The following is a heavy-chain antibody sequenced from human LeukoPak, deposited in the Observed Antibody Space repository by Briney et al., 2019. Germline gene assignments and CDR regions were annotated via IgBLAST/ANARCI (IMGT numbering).Heavy chain of an antibody. D-gene: IGHD5-18*01. Sequence: GGPLRLSCAASGFTFSSYAMNWVRQAPGRGLDWVSAISGNADTTFYAHSVKGRFTISRDNSKNTLYLQMNSLRAEDTALYYCAKTHVDTTYFDYWGQGTLVTVSS. J-gene: IGHJ4*02. CDR3: AKTHVDTTYFDY. V-gene: IGHV3-23*01. CDR2: ISGNADTT. CDR1: GFTFSSYA.